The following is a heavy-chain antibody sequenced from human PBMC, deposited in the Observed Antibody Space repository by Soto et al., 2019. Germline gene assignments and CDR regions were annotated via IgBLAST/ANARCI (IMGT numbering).Heavy chain of an antibody. CDR2: TSYDGSNK. Sequence: ESGGGVVQPGASLRLSCVGSGFTFRSYVIHWVRQAPGKGLEWVALTSYDGSNKYYDDSVKGRFTISRDNFRNTVDLHMDSLRLEDTALYYCARWGTTGGLDVWGQGTLVSVSS. CDR1: GFTFRSYV. CDR3: ARWGTTGGLDV. J-gene: IGHJ4*02. D-gene: IGHD3-16*01. V-gene: IGHV3-30*19.